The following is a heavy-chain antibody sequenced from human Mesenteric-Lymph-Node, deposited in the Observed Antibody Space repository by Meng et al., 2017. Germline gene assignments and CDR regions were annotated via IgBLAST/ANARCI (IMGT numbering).Heavy chain of an antibody. J-gene: IGHJ4*02. V-gene: IGHV3-7*01. Sequence: GGSLRLSCAASGFTFSNFWMTWVRQAPGKGLECVASVKPDGGDKYYVDSVKDRFTISRDNAKNSLYLQMNSLRAEDTAVYYCARRRAGAYFDYWGQGTLVTVSS. CDR1: GFTFSNFW. CDR2: VKPDGGDK. D-gene: IGHD1-26*01. CDR3: ARRRAGAYFDY.